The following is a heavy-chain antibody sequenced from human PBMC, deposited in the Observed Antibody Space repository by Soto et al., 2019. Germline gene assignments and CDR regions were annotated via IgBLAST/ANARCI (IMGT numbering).Heavy chain of an antibody. CDR2: IYHTGST. Sequence: TLSRTCTVSRGSISSGGYSWSWIRQPPGKGLEWIGFIYHTGSTYYNPSLESRVTISVDRSKNQLYLRLSSVTAADTDVYYCARDKTGSLDSWGQGTLVTVYS. D-gene: IGHD3-10*01. CDR3: ARDKTGSLDS. CDR1: RGSISSGGYS. J-gene: IGHJ5*01. V-gene: IGHV4-30-2*01.